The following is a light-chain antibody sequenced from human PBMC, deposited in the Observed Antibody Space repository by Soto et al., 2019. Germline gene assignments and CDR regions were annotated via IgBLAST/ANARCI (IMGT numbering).Light chain of an antibody. CDR2: EVN. J-gene: IGLJ1*01. V-gene: IGLV2-14*03. CDR3: SAYSDIDTKV. CDR1: SSDVGYDNY. Sequence: QSVLTQPASVSGSPGQSITISCTGTSSDVGYDNYVSWYQQFPGKAPRLILYEVNNRPSGVSNRFSGSKSGTTASLTISGLQPEDEADYYCSAYSDIDTKVFGTGTKVTVL.